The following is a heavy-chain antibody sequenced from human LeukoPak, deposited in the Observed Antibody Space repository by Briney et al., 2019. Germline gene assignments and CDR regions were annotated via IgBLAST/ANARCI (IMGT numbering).Heavy chain of an antibody. CDR3: ALSWNYDPYNYFDY. Sequence: GASVKVSCKASGGTFSSYAISWVRQAPGQGLEWMGRIIPILGIANYAQKFQGRVTITADESTSTAYMELSSLRSEDTAVYYCALSWNYDPYNYFDYWGQGTLVTVSS. D-gene: IGHD1-7*01. J-gene: IGHJ4*02. V-gene: IGHV1-69*04. CDR1: GGTFSSYA. CDR2: IIPILGIA.